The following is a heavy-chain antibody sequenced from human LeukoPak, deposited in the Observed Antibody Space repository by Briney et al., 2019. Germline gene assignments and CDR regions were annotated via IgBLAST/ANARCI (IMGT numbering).Heavy chain of an antibody. CDR1: GGSFSGYY. V-gene: IGHV4-31*11. J-gene: IGHJ4*02. D-gene: IGHD6-13*01. CDR3: ARVPDGSSWPEFDY. Sequence: SETLSLTCAVYGGSFSGYYWTWIRQHPGKGLEWIGYIHYSGSTYYNPSLKSRVTISVDTSKNQFSLKLSSVTAADTAVYYCARVPDGSSWPEFDYWGQGTLVTVSS. CDR2: IHYSGST.